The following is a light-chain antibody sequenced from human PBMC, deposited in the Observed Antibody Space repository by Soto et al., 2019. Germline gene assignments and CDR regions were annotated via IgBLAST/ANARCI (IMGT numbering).Light chain of an antibody. CDR1: QSFRGL. V-gene: IGKV3-11*01. Sequence: EVLVTHSPGTRCVSPGERATLSCRASQSFRGLLAWYQQKPGQAPRLLIYDAYNRATGIPPRFSGSGSGTDFTLTISSLEPEDSAVYYCQQRHMWPITFGQGTRLEIK. J-gene: IGKJ5*01. CDR3: QQRHMWPIT. CDR2: DAY.